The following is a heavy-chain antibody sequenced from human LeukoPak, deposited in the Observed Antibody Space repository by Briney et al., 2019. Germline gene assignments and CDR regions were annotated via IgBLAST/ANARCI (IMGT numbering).Heavy chain of an antibody. Sequence: GGSLRLSCAASGFTFSSYAMSWVRQAPGKGLEWVSASGSGGTTYYADSVKGRFAISRDNSKNTLYLQMNSLRAEDTAVYYSAKGDSSGWTYHFDYWGQGTLVTVSS. D-gene: IGHD6-19*01. CDR3: AKGDSSGWTYHFDY. CDR2: SGSGGTT. J-gene: IGHJ4*02. CDR1: GFTFSSYA. V-gene: IGHV3-23*01.